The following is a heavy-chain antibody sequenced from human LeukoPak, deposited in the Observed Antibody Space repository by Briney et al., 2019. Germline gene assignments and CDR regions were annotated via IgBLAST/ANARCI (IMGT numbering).Heavy chain of an antibody. V-gene: IGHV4-39*07. D-gene: IGHD1-20*01. J-gene: IGHJ4*02. CDR1: GGSISSSSYY. CDR2: IYYSGST. Sequence: PSETLSLTCTVSGGSISSSSYYWGWIRQPPGKGLEWIGSIYYSGSTNYNPSLKSRVTISVDTSKNQFSLKLSSVTAADTAVYYCARRTVHLSGTGVDFDYWGQGTLVTVSS. CDR3: ARRTVHLSGTGVDFDY.